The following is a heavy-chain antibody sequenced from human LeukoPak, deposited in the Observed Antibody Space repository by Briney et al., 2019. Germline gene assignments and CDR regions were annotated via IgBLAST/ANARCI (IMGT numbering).Heavy chain of an antibody. CDR2: ITSSSSYI. CDR1: EFTFSTYN. J-gene: IGHJ6*03. V-gene: IGHV3-21*06. Sequence: GGSLRLSCAASEFTFSTYNMNWVRHAPGKGLEWISSITSSSSYIYYADSVKGRFTISRDNAKNSLYLQMNSLSPDDTAVYFCARDPYSGNYGNDYYYYMDVWGKGTTVTISS. D-gene: IGHD1-26*01. CDR3: ARDPYSGNYGNDYYYYMDV.